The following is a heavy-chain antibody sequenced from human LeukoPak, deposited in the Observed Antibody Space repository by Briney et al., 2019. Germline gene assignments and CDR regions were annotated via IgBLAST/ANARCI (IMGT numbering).Heavy chain of an antibody. CDR1: GFTVSSNY. V-gene: IGHV3-53*04. J-gene: IGHJ5*02. CDR2: IYSGGST. D-gene: IGHD5-18*01. Sequence: GGSLRLSWAAAGFTVSSNYMSCVSQAPGRGREWVSVIYSGGSTYYADSVKGRFTISRHNSKNTLYLQMNSLRAEDTAVYYCALLRGYSYGFSWGQGTLVTVSS. CDR3: ALLRGYSYGFS.